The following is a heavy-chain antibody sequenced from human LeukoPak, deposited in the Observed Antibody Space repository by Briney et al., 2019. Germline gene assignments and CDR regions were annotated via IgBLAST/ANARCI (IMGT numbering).Heavy chain of an antibody. CDR1: GGSISSYY. Sequence: SETLSLTCTVSGGSISSYYWSWIRQPAGQGLEWIGRIYTSGSTNYNPSLKSRVTISVDTSKNQFSLKLSSVTAADTAVYYCARGRYSYAGDYYYYMDVWGKGATVTISS. V-gene: IGHV4-4*07. CDR3: ARGRYSYAGDYYYYMDV. CDR2: IYTSGST. J-gene: IGHJ6*03. D-gene: IGHD5-18*01.